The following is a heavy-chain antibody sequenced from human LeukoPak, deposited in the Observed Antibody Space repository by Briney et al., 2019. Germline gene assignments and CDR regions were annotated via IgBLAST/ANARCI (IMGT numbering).Heavy chain of an antibody. CDR2: INHSGST. J-gene: IGHJ3*02. CDR1: GGSFSGYY. CDR3: AREAFDI. V-gene: IGHV4-34*01. Sequence: SETLSLTCAVYGGSFSGYYWSWIRQPPGKGLEWIGEINHSGSTNYNPSLKSRVTISVDTSKNQFSLKLSSVTAADTAVYYRAREAFDIWAKGQWSPSLQ.